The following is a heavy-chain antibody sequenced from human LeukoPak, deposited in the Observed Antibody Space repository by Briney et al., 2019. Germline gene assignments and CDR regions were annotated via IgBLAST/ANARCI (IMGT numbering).Heavy chain of an antibody. V-gene: IGHV1-69*04. CDR3: ASSNYDSTVLHY. D-gene: IGHD3-3*01. J-gene: IGHJ4*02. CDR1: GGTFSSYA. CDR2: IIPILGIA. Sequence: GSSVKVSCKAAGGTFSSYAISXVRQAPGQGLEWMGRIIPILGIANYAQKFQGRVTITAYKSTSTAYMELSSLRSEDTAVYYCASSNYDSTVLHYWGQGTLVTVSS.